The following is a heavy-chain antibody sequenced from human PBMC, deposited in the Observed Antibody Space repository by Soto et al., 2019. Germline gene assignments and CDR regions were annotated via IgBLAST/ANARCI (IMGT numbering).Heavy chain of an antibody. Sequence: SVKVSCKASGGTFSSYAISWVRQAPGQGLEWMGGIIPISETTNYAQKFQGRVTITADESKSTAYMKLSSLRSEDTAVYYCARSQGSSTSLEIYYYYYYGMDVWGQGTTVTVSS. CDR2: IIPISETT. CDR3: ARSQGSSTSLEIYYYYYYGMDV. CDR1: GGTFSSYA. V-gene: IGHV1-69*13. J-gene: IGHJ6*02. D-gene: IGHD2-2*01.